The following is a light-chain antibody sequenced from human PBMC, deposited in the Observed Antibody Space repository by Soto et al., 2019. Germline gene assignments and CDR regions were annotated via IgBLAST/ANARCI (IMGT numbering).Light chain of an antibody. J-gene: IGKJ2*01. CDR2: DAS. CDR1: QSINSW. Sequence: DIQMTQSPSTLSASIGDRVTITCRASQSINSWLAWYQQKPGKAPKLLIYDASNLASGVPSRFSGSGSGTKFTLFISSLQPGDFATYSCKQYATYSTIFGQGTKRE. V-gene: IGKV1-5*01. CDR3: KQYATYSTI.